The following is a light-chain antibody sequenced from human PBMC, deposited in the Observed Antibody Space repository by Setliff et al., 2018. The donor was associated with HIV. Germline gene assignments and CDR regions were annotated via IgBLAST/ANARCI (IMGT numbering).Light chain of an antibody. CDR2: EVS. CDR3: SSYSSTSTLYV. Sequence: SVLTQPPSVSGSPGRSVTISCTGTSSDVGSYNRVSWYQQPPGTAPKLMIYEVSNRPSGVPDRFSGSKSGNTASLTISGLQAEDEADYYCSSYSSTSTLYVFGTGTKVTVL. V-gene: IGLV2-18*02. CDR1: SSDVGSYNR. J-gene: IGLJ1*01.